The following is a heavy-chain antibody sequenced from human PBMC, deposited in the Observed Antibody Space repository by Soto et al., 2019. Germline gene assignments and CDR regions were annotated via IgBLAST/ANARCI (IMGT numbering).Heavy chain of an antibody. V-gene: IGHV4-59*01. Sequence: QVQLQESGPGLVKPSETLSLTCTVSGGCISSYYWTWIRQPPGKGLEWIGYISYSGSTSSNPSLKSRITISVDTSKNQFSLKVRSVTAADTAVYYCVRVGGILTTGFDYWGQETLVTVSS. J-gene: IGHJ4*02. D-gene: IGHD1-1*01. CDR1: GGCISSYY. CDR2: ISYSGST. CDR3: VRVGGILTTGFDY.